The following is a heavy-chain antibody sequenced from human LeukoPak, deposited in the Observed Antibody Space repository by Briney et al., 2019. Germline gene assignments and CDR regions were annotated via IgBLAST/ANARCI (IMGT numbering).Heavy chain of an antibody. D-gene: IGHD6-13*01. J-gene: IGHJ4*02. Sequence: SETLSLTCTVAGGSMNNSHRSWIRHSPGNQFVWIAYIDYIGSTNFNPSLRSRVTISVDTSQNQFSLKLSSLTAADTAVYYCARHKGQIAAAPFDLWGRGTLVTVSS. V-gene: IGHV4-59*08. CDR3: ARHKGQIAAAPFDL. CDR1: GGSMNNSH. CDR2: IDYIGST.